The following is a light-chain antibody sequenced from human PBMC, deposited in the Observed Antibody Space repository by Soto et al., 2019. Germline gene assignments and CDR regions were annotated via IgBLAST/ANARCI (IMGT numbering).Light chain of an antibody. CDR1: QPVGSAY. J-gene: IGKJ1*01. CDR2: ATS. Sequence: EIVLTQSPGALSLSPGDRATLSCMSSQPVGSAYLAWYRQTLGQAPRPLIYATSSRATGISDRFSGSGSGTECTLTISRLEPEDVAIYYCHQHGDSPWTFGQGTKVDIK. CDR3: HQHGDSPWT. V-gene: IGKV3-20*01.